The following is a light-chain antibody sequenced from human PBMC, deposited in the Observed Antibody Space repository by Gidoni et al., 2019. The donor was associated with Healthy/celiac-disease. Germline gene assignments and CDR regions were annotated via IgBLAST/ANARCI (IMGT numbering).Light chain of an antibody. CDR2: DVS. Sequence: QSALPQPASVSGSPGPSITISCTGPSSDVGGYNYVSWYQQHPGKAPKLMIYDVSNWPSGVSNRVSGSKSGNTASLTISGLQAEDEADYYCSSYTSSSTKVFGGGTKLTVL. CDR1: SSDVGGYNY. CDR3: SSYTSSSTKV. V-gene: IGLV2-14*01. J-gene: IGLJ2*01.